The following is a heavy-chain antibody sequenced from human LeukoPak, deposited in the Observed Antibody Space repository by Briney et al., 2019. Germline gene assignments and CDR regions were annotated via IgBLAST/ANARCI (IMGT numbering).Heavy chain of an antibody. V-gene: IGHV1-69*05. CDR1: GGTFSSYA. D-gene: IGHD5-18*01. Sequence: SVKVSCKASGGTFSSYAISWVRQAPGQGLEWMGGIIPIFGTANYAQKFQGRVTITTDESTSTAYMELSSLRSEDTAVYYCARVGETQYSYAEGDYFDFWGQGTLVTVSS. CDR2: IIPIFGTA. J-gene: IGHJ4*02. CDR3: ARVGETQYSYAEGDYFDF.